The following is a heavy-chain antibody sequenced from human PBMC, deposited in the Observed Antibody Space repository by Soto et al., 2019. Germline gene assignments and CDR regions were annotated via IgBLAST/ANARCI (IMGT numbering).Heavy chain of an antibody. CDR3: ARDVIVVGGEFDY. CDR2: ISSTSSYI. V-gene: IGHV3-21*01. CDR1: GFTFSSYS. Sequence: GGSLRLSCAASGFTFSSYSMNWVRQAPGKGLEWVSSISSTSSYIYYADSVKGRFTISRDNAKNSLYLQMNSLRAEDTAVYYCARDVIVVGGEFDYWGHGPLVTVSS. J-gene: IGHJ4*01. D-gene: IGHD2-2*01.